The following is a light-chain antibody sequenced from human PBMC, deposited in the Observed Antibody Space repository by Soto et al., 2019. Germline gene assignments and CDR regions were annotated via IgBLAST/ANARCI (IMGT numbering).Light chain of an antibody. Sequence: DIQMTQSPSTLSAFVGARVTITCRASQSVNSWLAWYQQRPGKAPKLLIYDASTLESGVPSRFSGSGSGTEFTLTISSLQPDDFATYYCHQYNSYHTFGGGTKVDIK. CDR1: QSVNSW. CDR2: DAS. CDR3: HQYNSYHT. J-gene: IGKJ4*01. V-gene: IGKV1-5*01.